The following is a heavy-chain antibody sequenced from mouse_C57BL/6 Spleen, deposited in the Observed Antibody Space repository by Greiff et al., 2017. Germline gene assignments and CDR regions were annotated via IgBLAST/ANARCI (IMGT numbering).Heavy chain of an antibody. CDR1: GYTFTSYW. CDR3: ARRNYDNFDY. V-gene: IGHV1-64*01. CDR2: IHPNSGST. J-gene: IGHJ2*01. D-gene: IGHD2-4*01. Sequence: VKLQQPGAELVKPGASVKLSCKASGYTFTSYWMHWVKQRPGQGLEWIGMIHPNSGSTNYNEKFKRKATLTVDKSSSTAYMQLSSLTSEDSAVYYCARRNYDNFDYWGQGTTLTVSS.